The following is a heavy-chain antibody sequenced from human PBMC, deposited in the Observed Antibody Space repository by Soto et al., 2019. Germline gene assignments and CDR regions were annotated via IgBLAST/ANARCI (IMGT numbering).Heavy chain of an antibody. J-gene: IGHJ4*02. CDR2: IYYSGST. Sequence: SETLSLTCTVSGGSISSGGYYWSWIRQHPGKGLEWIGYIYYSGSTYYNPSLKSRVTISVDTSKNQFSLKLSSVTAADTAVYYCARVGFSQIPAGAVDYWGQGTLVTVSS. D-gene: IGHD2-2*01. CDR1: GGSISSGGYY. V-gene: IGHV4-31*03. CDR3: ARVGFSQIPAGAVDY.